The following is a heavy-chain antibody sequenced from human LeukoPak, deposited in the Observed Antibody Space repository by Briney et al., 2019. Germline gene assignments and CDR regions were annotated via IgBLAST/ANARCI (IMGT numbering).Heavy chain of an antibody. Sequence: GGSLRLSCAASGFTFSSYNMNWVRQAPGKGLEWVSYISSSSSTVYYADSVKGRFTISRDNAKNSLYLQMNSLRAEDTALYYCAKDMSYDTRPYYFDYWGQGTLVTVSS. V-gene: IGHV3-48*01. CDR1: GFTFSSYN. J-gene: IGHJ4*02. CDR2: ISSSSSTV. CDR3: AKDMSYDTRPYYFDY. D-gene: IGHD3-9*01.